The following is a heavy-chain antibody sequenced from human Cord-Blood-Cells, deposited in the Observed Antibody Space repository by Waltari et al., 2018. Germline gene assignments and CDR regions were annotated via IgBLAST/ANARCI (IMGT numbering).Heavy chain of an antibody. D-gene: IGHD1-1*01. CDR3: ARDPERQYYFDY. Sequence: QVQLVQSGAEVKKPGASVRVSCKASGYTFTSYYMHWVRQAPGQGLEWMGIINPSGGSTSYAQKFQGRVTMTRDTSTSTVYMELSSLRSEDTAVYYCARDPERQYYFDYWGQGTLVTVSS. CDR1: GYTFTSYY. J-gene: IGHJ4*02. V-gene: IGHV1-46*01. CDR2: INPSGGST.